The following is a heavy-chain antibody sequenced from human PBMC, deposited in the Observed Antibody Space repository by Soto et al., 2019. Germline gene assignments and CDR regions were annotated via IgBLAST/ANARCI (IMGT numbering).Heavy chain of an antibody. Sequence: QVQLVQSGAEVRNPGASVKVSCTTSGYSFTSFYIHWVRQAPGQGLEWMGIINPSGGTTTYAEKFQGRVTMTTDTSTSTVSMELSSLRYDDTAVYYCASGTGTTTWGQGTMVTVSS. CDR3: ASGTGTTT. J-gene: IGHJ3*01. V-gene: IGHV1-46*03. CDR2: INPSGGTT. D-gene: IGHD1-1*01. CDR1: GYSFTSFY.